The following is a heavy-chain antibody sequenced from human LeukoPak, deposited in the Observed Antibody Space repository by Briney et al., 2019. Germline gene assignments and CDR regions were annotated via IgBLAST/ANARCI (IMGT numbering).Heavy chain of an antibody. CDR1: GFTFSSYS. J-gene: IGHJ4*02. D-gene: IGHD3-22*01. CDR3: AKGGGTMSDSPGNY. V-gene: IGHV3-21*04. CDR2: ISSSSSYI. Sequence: GGSLRLSCAASGFTFSSYSMNWVRQAPGKGLEWVSSISSSSSYIYYADSVKGRFTISRDNSKNTLYLQMNSLRAEDTAVYYCAKGGGTMSDSPGNYWGQGTLVTVSS.